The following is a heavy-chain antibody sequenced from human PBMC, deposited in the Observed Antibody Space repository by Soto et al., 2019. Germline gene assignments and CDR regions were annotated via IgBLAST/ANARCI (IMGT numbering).Heavy chain of an antibody. CDR1: GFSFSSYG. V-gene: IGHV3-33*01. D-gene: IGHD4-17*01. J-gene: IGHJ4*02. CDR3: ARNPRPTYGDYADY. CDR2: VWYDGSNK. Sequence: QVQLVESGGGVVQPGTSLRLSCAASGFSFSSYGMHWVRQAPGKGLEWVAVVWYDGSNKYYADSVKGRFTISRDNSKNTLYLQMNSLRAEDTAVYYCARNPRPTYGDYADYWGQGTLVTVPS.